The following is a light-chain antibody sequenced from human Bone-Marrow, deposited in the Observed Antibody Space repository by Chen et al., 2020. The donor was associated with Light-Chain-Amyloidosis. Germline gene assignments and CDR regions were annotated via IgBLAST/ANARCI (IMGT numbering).Light chain of an antibody. V-gene: IGLV2-14*01. J-gene: IGLJ1*01. CDR1: SGDVGTYNY. CDR3: SSFTSSSSYV. Sequence: QSALPQPASVSGSPGQSITISCTGTSGDVGTYNYVSWYHQHPGKAPKVMIYAVSNRPSGVSKRFSGSKSGNTASLTISGLQAEDEADYYCSSFTSSSSYVFGPGTKVTVL. CDR2: AVS.